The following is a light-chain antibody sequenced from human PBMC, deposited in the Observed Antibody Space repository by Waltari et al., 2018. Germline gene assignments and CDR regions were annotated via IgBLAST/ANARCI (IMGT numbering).Light chain of an antibody. CDR2: AAS. Sequence: AIRITQSPSSLSASTGDRVTITCRASQGISSYLAWYQQKPGKAPKLLIYAASTLQSGVPSRFSGSGSGTDFTLTISCLQSEDFATHYCQQYYSSPYTFGQGTKLEIK. CDR3: QQYYSSPYT. V-gene: IGKV1-8*01. CDR1: QGISSY. J-gene: IGKJ2*01.